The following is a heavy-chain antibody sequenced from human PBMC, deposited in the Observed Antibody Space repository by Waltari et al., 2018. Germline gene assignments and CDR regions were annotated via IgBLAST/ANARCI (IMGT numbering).Heavy chain of an antibody. CDR2: IYHSGST. CDR3: ARGVENWLLIYFDY. Sequence: QVQLQESGPGLVKPSATLSLTCAVSGYSISSGYYWGWIRQPPGKGLEWIGSIYHSGSTYYNPSLKSRVTISVDTSKNQFSLKLSSVTAADTAVYYCARGVENWLLIYFDYWGQGTLVTVSS. D-gene: IGHD3-22*01. CDR1: GYSISSGYY. V-gene: IGHV4-38-2*01. J-gene: IGHJ4*02.